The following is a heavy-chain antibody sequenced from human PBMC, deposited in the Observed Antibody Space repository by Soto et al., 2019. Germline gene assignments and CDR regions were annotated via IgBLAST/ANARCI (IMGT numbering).Heavy chain of an antibody. J-gene: IGHJ4*02. D-gene: IGHD3-3*01. Sequence: SETLSLTCTVSCGSIRSYYWSWIRQPPGKGLEWIGYIYYSGSTNYNPSLKSRVTISVDTSKNQFSLKLSSVTAADTAVYYCARQAYDFWSGYPNAYYFDYWGQGTLVTVSS. CDR3: ARQAYDFWSGYPNAYYFDY. CDR2: IYYSGST. CDR1: CGSIRSYY. V-gene: IGHV4-59*08.